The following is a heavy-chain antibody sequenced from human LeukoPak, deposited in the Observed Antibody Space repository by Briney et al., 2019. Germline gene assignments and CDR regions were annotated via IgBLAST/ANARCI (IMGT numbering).Heavy chain of an antibody. J-gene: IGHJ4*02. Sequence: GGSLRLSCAASGFTFSSYSMNWVRQAPGKGLEWVAVISYDGSNKYYADSVRGRFTISRDNSKNTLYLQMNSLRAEDTAVYYCARDHNYDILTGMLWYFDYWGQGTLVTVSS. V-gene: IGHV3-30*03. CDR3: ARDHNYDILTGMLWYFDY. CDR2: ISYDGSNK. CDR1: GFTFSSYS. D-gene: IGHD3-9*01.